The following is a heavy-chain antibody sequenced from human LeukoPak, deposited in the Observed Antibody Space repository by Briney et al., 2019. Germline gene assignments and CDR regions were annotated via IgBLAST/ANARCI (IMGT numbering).Heavy chain of an antibody. CDR1: RYTFTVSD. J-gene: IGHJ4*02. V-gene: IGHV1-8*01. CDR3: ARRGYSGYAD. Sequence: ASVRVSCRTSRYTFTVSDINWVQQAPGQGLECMGWMNPNSGATGYAKKFQGRVTMARDTSISTAYMVLSNLKSEDTAVYFCARRGYSGYADWGQGTLVTVSS. CDR2: MNPNSGAT. D-gene: IGHD5-12*01.